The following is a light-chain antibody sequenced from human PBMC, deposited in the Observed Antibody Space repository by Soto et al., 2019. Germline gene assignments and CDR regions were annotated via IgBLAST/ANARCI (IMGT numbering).Light chain of an antibody. CDR3: QQNYNTPIT. V-gene: IGKV1-39*01. CDR1: KNINTW. CDR2: AAS. Sequence: DIQMTQSPSTLSASVGDRVTITCRASKNINTWVAWYQQKPGTAPKLLIYAASSLESGVPSRFSGSGSGTDFTLTISSLQPEDFATYYCQQNYNTPITFGQGTRLEIK. J-gene: IGKJ5*01.